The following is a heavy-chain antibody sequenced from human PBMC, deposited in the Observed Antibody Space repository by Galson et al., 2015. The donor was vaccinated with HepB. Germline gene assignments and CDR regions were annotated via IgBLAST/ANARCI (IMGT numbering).Heavy chain of an antibody. Sequence: SVKVSCKASGSTFTGYYIHWLRQAPGQGLEWMGWINPNTGGTNYAQAFQGRVTMARDASITTAYMELSRLRSDDTAVYYCASPRRDGYNSLDYDCWGQGTLVTVSS. J-gene: IGHJ4*02. D-gene: IGHD5-24*01. V-gene: IGHV1-2*02. CDR1: GSTFTGYY. CDR2: INPNTGGT. CDR3: ASPRRDGYNSLDYDC.